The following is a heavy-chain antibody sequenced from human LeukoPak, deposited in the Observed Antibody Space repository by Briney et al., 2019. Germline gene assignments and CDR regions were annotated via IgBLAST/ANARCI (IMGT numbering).Heavy chain of an antibody. CDR3: ARESRYSGYFDY. J-gene: IGHJ4*02. CDR2: T. V-gene: IGHV4-59*01. Sequence: SETLSLTCTVSGGSISSYYWSWIRQPPGKGLEWIGTNYNPSLKSRVTISVDTSKNHFSLKLSSVTAADTAVYYCARESRYSGYFDYWGQGTLVTVSS. CDR1: GGSISSYY. D-gene: IGHD6-13*01.